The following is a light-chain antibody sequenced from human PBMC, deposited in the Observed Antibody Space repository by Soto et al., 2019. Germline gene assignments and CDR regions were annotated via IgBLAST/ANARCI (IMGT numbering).Light chain of an antibody. CDR2: GAS. J-gene: IGKJ2*01. Sequence: EIVLTQPPGTLSLSPGERATLSCRASQSVSSSSYLAWYQQKPGQAPRLLIYGASSRATGIPDRFSGSGSGTDFTLTISRLEPEDFAVYYCQQYGSSPSYTFGQGTKLEIK. V-gene: IGKV3-20*01. CDR1: QSVSSSSY. CDR3: QQYGSSPSYT.